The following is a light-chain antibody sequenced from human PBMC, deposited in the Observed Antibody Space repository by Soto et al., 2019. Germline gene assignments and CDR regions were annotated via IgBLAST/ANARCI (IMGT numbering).Light chain of an antibody. CDR2: AAS. Sequence: DIQMNKSPSSLSASVGDRVTITCRASQGISTYLNWYQQKPGKAPKLLIYAASSLQSGVPSRFSGSGSETDFTLTISSLQPEDFATYSCQQSYSTTWTFGQGTKVDI. CDR1: QGISTY. J-gene: IGKJ1*01. V-gene: IGKV1-39*01. CDR3: QQSYSTTWT.